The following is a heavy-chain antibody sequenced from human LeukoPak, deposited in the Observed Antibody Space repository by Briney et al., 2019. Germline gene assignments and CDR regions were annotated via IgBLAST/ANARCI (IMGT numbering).Heavy chain of an antibody. V-gene: IGHV4-59*08. CDR3: ARQTGSGLFILP. J-gene: IGHJ4*02. CDR2: IYHSGST. CDR1: GGSFSGYY. Sequence: PSETLSLTCAVYGGSFSGYYWGWIRQPPGKGLEWIGSIYHSGSTNYNPSLKSRVTISVDTSKNQFSLKLSSVTAADTAVYYCARQTGSGLFILPGGRGTLVTVSS. D-gene: IGHD3/OR15-3a*01.